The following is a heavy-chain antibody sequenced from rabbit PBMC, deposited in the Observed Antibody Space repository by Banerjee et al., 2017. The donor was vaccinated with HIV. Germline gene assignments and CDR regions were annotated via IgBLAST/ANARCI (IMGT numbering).Heavy chain of an antibody. CDR2: IYAGSGNT. V-gene: IGHV1S45*01. D-gene: IGHD2-1*01. J-gene: IGHJ4*01. CDR1: GFSFSSGYD. Sequence: QEQLEESGGGLVQPEGSLTLTCTASGFSFSSGYDMCWVRQAPGKGLEWIACIYAGSGNTYYASWAKGRFTISKTSSTTVTLQMTSLTAADTATYFCARDTADYGDYVYDYFNLGGPGTLVT. CDR3: ARDTADYGDYVYDYFNL.